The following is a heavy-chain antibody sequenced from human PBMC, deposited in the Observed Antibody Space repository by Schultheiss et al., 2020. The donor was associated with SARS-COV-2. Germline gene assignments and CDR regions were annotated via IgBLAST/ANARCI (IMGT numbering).Heavy chain of an antibody. J-gene: IGHJ6*03. CDR3: ARSPGYNYPFHYYYMDV. CDR1: GFTVSNNY. Sequence: GGSLRLSCAASGFTVSNNYMSWIRQAPGKGLELVSYISTGTSYTDYADSVTGRFTISRDNAKKSVYLQMNSLRAEDTAVYYCARSPGYNYPFHYYYMDVWGEGTTVTVSS. CDR2: ISTGTSYT. D-gene: IGHD1-20*01. V-gene: IGHV3-11*06.